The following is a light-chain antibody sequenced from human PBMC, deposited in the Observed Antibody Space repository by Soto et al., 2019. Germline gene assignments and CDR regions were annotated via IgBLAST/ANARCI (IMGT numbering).Light chain of an antibody. V-gene: IGLV2-23*03. CDR3: CSYAGSSTFVVV. Sequence: QSALTQPASVSGSPGPAITISCTGTSSDVGSYNLVSWYQQHPGKAPKLMIYEGSKRPSGVSNRFSGSKSGNTASLTISGLQAEDEADYYCCSYAGSSTFVVVFGGGTKVTVL. CDR1: SSDVGSYNL. J-gene: IGLJ2*01. CDR2: EGS.